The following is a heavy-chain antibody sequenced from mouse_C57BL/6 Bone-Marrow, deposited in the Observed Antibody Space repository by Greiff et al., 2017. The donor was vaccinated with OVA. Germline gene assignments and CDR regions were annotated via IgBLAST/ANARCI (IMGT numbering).Heavy chain of an antibody. CDR2: IYSGSGST. D-gene: IGHD1-1*01. J-gene: IGHJ1*03. Sequence: QVQLQQSGAELVKPGASVKMSCKASGYTFTSYWITWVKQRPGQGLEWIGDIYSGSGSTNYNDKFKSKATLTVGTSSSTTYMHLSSLTYENSAVSYCARGNYGSSCNFDVWGTGTTVTVSS. V-gene: IGHV1-55*01. CDR3: ARGNYGSSCNFDV. CDR1: GYTFTSYW.